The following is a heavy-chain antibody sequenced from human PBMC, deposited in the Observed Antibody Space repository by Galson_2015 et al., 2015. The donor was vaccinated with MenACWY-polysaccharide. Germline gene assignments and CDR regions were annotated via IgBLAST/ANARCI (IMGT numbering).Heavy chain of an antibody. V-gene: IGHV3-23*01. Sequence: ALRLCCAASGFTFSSYAMSWVRQGPGQGPEWVSAISDSGGTTFYADSVKGRFTLCRDNSKNTMFLQMISLRAEDTAVYFCARDPRGARSSYFDNWGQGIQVTVSS. J-gene: IGHJ4*02. CDR1: GFTFSSYA. CDR3: ARDPRGARSSYFDN. CDR2: ISDSGGTT. D-gene: IGHD3-10*01.